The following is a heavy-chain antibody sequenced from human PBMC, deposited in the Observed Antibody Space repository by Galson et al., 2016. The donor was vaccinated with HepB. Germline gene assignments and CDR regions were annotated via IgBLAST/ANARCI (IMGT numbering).Heavy chain of an antibody. CDR3: ARRYDTPGYYYIDS. CDR2: ISGSGGRT. D-gene: IGHD3-22*01. J-gene: IGHJ4*02. CDR1: GFTFSSYG. Sequence: SLRLSCAASGFTFSSYGMSWVRQAPGKGLEWVSAISGSGGRTYYADSVRGRFTISRDNSKNTLYLQINILRADDTAVYYCARRYDTPGYYYIDSWGQGTLVSVSS. V-gene: IGHV3-23*01.